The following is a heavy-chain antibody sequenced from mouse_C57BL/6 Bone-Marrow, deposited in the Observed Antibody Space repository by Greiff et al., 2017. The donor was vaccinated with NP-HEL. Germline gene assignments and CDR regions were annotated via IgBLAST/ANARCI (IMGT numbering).Heavy chain of an antibody. CDR3: ALGYGLDY. CDR2: ISYDGSN. D-gene: IGHD1-1*02. V-gene: IGHV3-6*01. Sequence: EVKLQESGPGLVKPSQSLSLTCSVTGYSITSGYYWNWIRQFPGNKLEWMGYISYDGSNNYNPSLKNRISITRDTSKNQFFLKLNSVTTEDTATYYCALGYGLDYWGQGTTLTVSS. J-gene: IGHJ2*01. CDR1: GYSITSGYY.